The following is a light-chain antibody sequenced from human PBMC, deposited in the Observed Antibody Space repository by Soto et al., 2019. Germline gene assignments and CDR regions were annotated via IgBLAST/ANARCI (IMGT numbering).Light chain of an antibody. V-gene: IGKV3-11*01. CDR1: QSVSSY. J-gene: IGKJ4*01. CDR3: QQRSNWPLT. CDR2: DAS. Sequence: EIVLTQSPATLSLSPGERATLSCRASQSVSSYLAWYQQKPGQAPRLLIYDASNRATGSPARFSGSGSGTDFPLTISSLEPDDFAVYYCQQRSNWPLTFGGGTKVEIK.